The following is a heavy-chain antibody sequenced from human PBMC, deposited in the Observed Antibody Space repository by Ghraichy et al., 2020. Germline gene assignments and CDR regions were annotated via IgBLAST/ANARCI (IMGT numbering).Heavy chain of an antibody. Sequence: LTCAASGFTFSDYYMSWIRQAPGKGLEWVSYIRSSSSYTNYADSVKGRFTISRDNAKNSLSLQMNSLRAEDTAVYYCARGFRSQTGLIDYWGQGTLVIVSS. CDR1: GFTFSDYY. V-gene: IGHV3-11*05. CDR3: ARGFRSQTGLIDY. J-gene: IGHJ4*02. CDR2: IRSSSSYT. D-gene: IGHD1-14*01.